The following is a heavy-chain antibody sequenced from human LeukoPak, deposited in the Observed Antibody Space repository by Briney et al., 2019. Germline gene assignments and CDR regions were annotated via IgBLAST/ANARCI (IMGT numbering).Heavy chain of an antibody. CDR1: GFTFSSYE. V-gene: IGHV3-72*01. J-gene: IGHJ3*02. Sequence: GGSLRLSCAASGFTFSSYEMNWVRQAPGKGLEWVGRSRNKANGYTTEYAASVKGRFTISRDDSKNSLYLQMNSLKTEDTALYYCTRRSYVALDIWGQGTMVTVSP. D-gene: IGHD3-10*02. CDR3: TRRSYVALDI. CDR2: SRNKANGYTT.